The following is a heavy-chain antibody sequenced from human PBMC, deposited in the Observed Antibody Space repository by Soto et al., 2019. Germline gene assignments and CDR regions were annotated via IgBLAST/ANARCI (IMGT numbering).Heavy chain of an antibody. CDR1: GFTFSSYG. J-gene: IGHJ6*02. Sequence: QVQLVESGGGVIQPGRSLRLSCAASGFTFSSYGMHWVRQAPGKGLEWVAVISYDGSNKYYADSVKGRFTISRDNSKNTLYLQMNSLRAEDTAVYYCAKEYGSSRYYCYGMDVWGQGTTVTVSS. V-gene: IGHV3-30*18. CDR2: ISYDGSNK. CDR3: AKEYGSSRYYCYGMDV. D-gene: IGHD3-10*01.